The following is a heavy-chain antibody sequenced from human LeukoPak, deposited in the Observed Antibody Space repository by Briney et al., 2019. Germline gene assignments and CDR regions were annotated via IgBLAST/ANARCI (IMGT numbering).Heavy chain of an antibody. CDR2: IRYDGNNK. V-gene: IGHV3-30*02. CDR1: GYTFSTYG. D-gene: IGHD2-2*01. J-gene: IGHJ4*02. CDR3: ARTAAIERVDY. Sequence: PGGSLRLSCAASGYTFSTYGMHWVRQAPGKGLEWVTYIRYDGNNKYYADSVKGRFTISRDNSKNTLYQQMNSPRAEDTAVYYCARTAAIERVDYWGQGTLVTVSS.